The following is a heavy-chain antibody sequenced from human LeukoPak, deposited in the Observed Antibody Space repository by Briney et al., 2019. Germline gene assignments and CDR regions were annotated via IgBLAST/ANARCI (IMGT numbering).Heavy chain of an antibody. J-gene: IGHJ4*02. CDR3: ARVRSVRYFDY. CDR2: INHSGST. V-gene: IGHV4-34*01. CDR1: GGSISSYY. D-gene: IGHD3-22*01. Sequence: SETLSLTCTVSGGSISSYYWSWIRQPPGKGLEWIGEINHSGSTNYNPSLKSRVTISVDTSKNQFSLKLSSVTAADTAVYYCARVRSVRYFDYWGQGTLVTVSS.